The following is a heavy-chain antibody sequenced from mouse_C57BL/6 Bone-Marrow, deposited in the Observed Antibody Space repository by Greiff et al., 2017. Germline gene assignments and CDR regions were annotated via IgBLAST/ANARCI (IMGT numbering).Heavy chain of an antibody. D-gene: IGHD1-1*01. CDR2: ISNGGGST. CDR3: ARHYYGSPYYYAMDY. Sequence: EVKVVESGGGLVQPGGSLKLSCAASGFTFSDYYMYWVRQTPEKRLEWVAYISNGGGSTYYPDTVKGRFTISRDNDKNTLYLQMSRLKSEDTAMYYCARHYYGSPYYYAMDYWGQGTSVTVSS. J-gene: IGHJ4*01. CDR1: GFTFSDYY. V-gene: IGHV5-12*01.